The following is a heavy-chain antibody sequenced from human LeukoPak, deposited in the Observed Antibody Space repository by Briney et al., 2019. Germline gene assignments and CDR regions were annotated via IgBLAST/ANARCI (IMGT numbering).Heavy chain of an antibody. D-gene: IGHD3-10*01. CDR1: GFSVINNY. J-gene: IGHJ6*02. CDR2: IYTGDRA. CDR3: ATDRVPHYGMHV. V-gene: IGHV3-53*01. Sequence: PGGSLRLSCAASGFSVINNYVTCVRQAPGKGLEWVSVIYTGDRADYSDSVKGRFTLSRDNFQNTIYLQMNNLRAEDSAVYYCATDRVPHYGMHVWGQGTTVTVSS.